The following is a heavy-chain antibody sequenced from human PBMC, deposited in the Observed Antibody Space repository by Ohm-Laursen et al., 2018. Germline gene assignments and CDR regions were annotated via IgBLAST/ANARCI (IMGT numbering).Heavy chain of an antibody. D-gene: IGHD3-10*01. CDR3: ARDYRWFGDGLDY. J-gene: IGHJ4*02. Sequence: SLRLSCSAPGFTFSSFSMKWVRQAPGKGLDWVSYIGIAGSTIYYADSVKGRFTISRDNAKNSLYLQMSSLRAEDTAVYYCARDYRWFGDGLDYWGQGTLVTVSS. CDR1: GFTFSSFS. V-gene: IGHV3-48*01. CDR2: IGIAGSTI.